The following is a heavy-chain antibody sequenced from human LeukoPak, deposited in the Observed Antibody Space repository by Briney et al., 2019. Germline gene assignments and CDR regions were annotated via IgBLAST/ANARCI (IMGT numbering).Heavy chain of an antibody. CDR2: ISYDGTKE. D-gene: IGHD2-8*01. Sequence: GRSLRLSCAASGVTFSNYGMPWVRQAPGKGLEWVAGISYDGTKEYYAESVKGRFTISRDNSKNTMYLQMNSLRAEDTAVYYCANSLRGGPSYYYYGIDVWGQGTTVTVSS. CDR3: ANSLRGGPSYYYYGIDV. CDR1: GVTFSNYG. J-gene: IGHJ6*02. V-gene: IGHV3-30*18.